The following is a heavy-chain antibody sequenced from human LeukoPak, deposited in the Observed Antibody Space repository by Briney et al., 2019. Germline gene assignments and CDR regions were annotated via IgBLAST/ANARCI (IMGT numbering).Heavy chain of an antibody. Sequence: PGRSLRLSCAASGFTFSSYPMHWVRQAPGKGLEWVAVVSDDGNKKFDADFVKGRFTISRDNSKNTLYLQMNSLRGEDTAVYYCARGQLLLERYFYYMDFWGEGTTVTVSS. D-gene: IGHD2-2*01. CDR1: GFTFSSYP. V-gene: IGHV3-30-3*01. CDR2: VSDDGNKK. J-gene: IGHJ6*03. CDR3: ARGQLLLERYFYYMDF.